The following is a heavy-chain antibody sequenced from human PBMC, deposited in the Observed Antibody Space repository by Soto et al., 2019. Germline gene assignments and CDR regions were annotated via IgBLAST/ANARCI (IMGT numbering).Heavy chain of an antibody. CDR1: GFTFSSYA. Sequence: ESGGGVVQPGRSLRLSCAASGFTFSSYAMHWVRQAPGKGLEWVAVISYDGSNKYYADSVKGRFTISRDNSKNTLYLQMNSLRAEDTAVYYCAREASSYPRGFDYWGQGTLVTVSS. D-gene: IGHD3-10*01. J-gene: IGHJ4*02. V-gene: IGHV3-30-3*01. CDR3: AREASSYPRGFDY. CDR2: ISYDGSNK.